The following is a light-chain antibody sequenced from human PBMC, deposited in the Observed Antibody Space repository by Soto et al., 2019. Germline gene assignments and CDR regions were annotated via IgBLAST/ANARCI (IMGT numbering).Light chain of an antibody. V-gene: IGLV2-14*01. CDR1: SSDVGGYNY. CDR3: SSYTSRTTLNV. CDR2: EVN. J-gene: IGLJ1*01. Sequence: QSALTQPASVSGSPGQSITISCTGTSSDVGGYNYVSWYQHHPGKAPKLMIYEVNNRPSGVSNRFSGSKSGNTASLTISGLHAEDEADYYCSSYTSRTTLNVFGSGTKLTVL.